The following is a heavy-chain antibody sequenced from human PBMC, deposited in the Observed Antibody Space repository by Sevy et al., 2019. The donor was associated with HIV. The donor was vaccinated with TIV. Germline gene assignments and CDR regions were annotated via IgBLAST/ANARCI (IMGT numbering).Heavy chain of an antibody. J-gene: IGHJ4*02. V-gene: IGHV1-24*01. CDR2: FDPEDGET. Sequence: ASVKVSCKVSGYTLTKLSMHWVRQAPGKGLEWMRRFDPEDGETIFAQKFQGRVTRTDDTSTDTAYMELSSLRSEDTAGYYCAAAREYYEDSSGYLDYWGQGTLVTVSS. CDR1: GYTLTKLS. CDR3: AAAREYYEDSSGYLDY. D-gene: IGHD3-22*01.